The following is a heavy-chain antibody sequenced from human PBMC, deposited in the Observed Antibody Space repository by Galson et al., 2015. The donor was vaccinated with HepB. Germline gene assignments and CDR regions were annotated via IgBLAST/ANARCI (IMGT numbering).Heavy chain of an antibody. D-gene: IGHD3-3*01. J-gene: IGHJ3*01. V-gene: IGHV1-18*01. Sequence: SVKVSCKASGYTFSTYGFTWVRQAPGQGPEWMGWINPYNGNTKYAQKFQGRVTLTADTSTSTAYMEMRSLRSDDTAVYYCARNRIGDPWSGYYKDLGAFDLWGQGTLVTVSS. CDR2: INPYNGNT. CDR3: ARNRIGDPWSGYYKDLGAFDL. CDR1: GYTFSTYG.